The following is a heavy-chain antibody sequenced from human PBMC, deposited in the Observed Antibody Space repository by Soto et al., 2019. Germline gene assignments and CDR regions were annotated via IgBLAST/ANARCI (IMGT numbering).Heavy chain of an antibody. J-gene: IGHJ6*02. CDR3: ARHGFGSLHGLVDV. V-gene: IGHV4-59*08. D-gene: IGHD1-26*01. CDR2: IQYNGYS. Sequence: QVQLQESGPGLVKPSETLSLTCTVSGGSITNYYCSWFRQPPGKGLEWIGYIQYNGYSAYNLSLKRRVTMSMDPSKSQFSLMLESVTATDPAVYYCARHGFGSLHGLVDVWGQGTTVIVSS. CDR1: GGSITNYY.